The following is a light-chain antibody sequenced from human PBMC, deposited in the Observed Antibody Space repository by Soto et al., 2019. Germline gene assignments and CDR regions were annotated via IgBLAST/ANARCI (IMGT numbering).Light chain of an antibody. Sequence: QSALTQPPSSSGSPGQSVTISCTGTISDVGGYNYVSWYQQHPGKAPKLVIYEVTKRPSGVPDRFSGSKSGNTASLTASGLQAEDEADYYCSSFTGASTIFGTGTKATVL. J-gene: IGLJ1*01. CDR1: ISDVGGYNY. CDR2: EVT. CDR3: SSFTGASTI. V-gene: IGLV2-8*01.